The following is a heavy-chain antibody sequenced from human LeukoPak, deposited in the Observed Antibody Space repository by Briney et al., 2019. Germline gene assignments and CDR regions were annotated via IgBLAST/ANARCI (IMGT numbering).Heavy chain of an antibody. CDR3: ARYSGSYFDY. CDR1: GGSISSSLHY. D-gene: IGHD6-19*01. J-gene: IGHJ4*02. Sequence: SETLSLTCGVSGGSISSSLHYWAWTRQPPGKGLEWLATISESGTTYYNPSLKSRVTISVDTSKNQFSLNLGSVTAADTAVYYCARYSGSYFDYWGQGALVTVSS. CDR2: ISESGTT. V-gene: IGHV4-39*01.